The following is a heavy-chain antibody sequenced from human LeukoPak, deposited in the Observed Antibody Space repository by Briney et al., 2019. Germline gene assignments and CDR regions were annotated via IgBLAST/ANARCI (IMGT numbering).Heavy chain of an antibody. J-gene: IGHJ4*02. CDR2: ISGGGGST. Sequence: GGSLRLSCAASGFTFSGYAMSWVRQAPGKGLEWVSGISGGGGSTNYADSVKGRFTISRDNSKNTLYLQMNSLRAEDTAVYYCAKARGYDHNYFDYWGQGTLVTVSS. D-gene: IGHD5-12*01. CDR3: AKARGYDHNYFDY. CDR1: GFTFSGYA. V-gene: IGHV3-23*01.